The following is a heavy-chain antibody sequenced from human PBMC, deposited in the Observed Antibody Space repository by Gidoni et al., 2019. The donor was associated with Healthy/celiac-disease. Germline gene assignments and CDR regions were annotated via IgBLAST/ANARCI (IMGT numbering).Heavy chain of an antibody. J-gene: IGHJ6*02. V-gene: IGHV1-46*01. CDR1: GSTFTRYH. Sequence: QVQLVQSGAEVKKPGSSVKVSCKASGSTFTRYHMHCVRQAPGQGLEWMGIINPSGGSTSYEQKFQGRGTMTRDTSTSTVYMELSSLRSEDTAVYYCAREDITIFGVVPYYYYGMDVWGQGTTVTVSS. D-gene: IGHD3-3*01. CDR3: AREDITIFGVVPYYYYGMDV. CDR2: INPSGGST.